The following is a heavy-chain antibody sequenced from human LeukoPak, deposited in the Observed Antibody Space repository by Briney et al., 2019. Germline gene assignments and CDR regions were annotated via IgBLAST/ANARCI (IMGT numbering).Heavy chain of an antibody. V-gene: IGHV3-33*06. CDR1: GFTFSSYA. CDR3: AKDLRSGSIAAPFDY. J-gene: IGHJ4*02. Sequence: GGSLRLSCAASGFTFSSYAMHWVRQAPGKGLEWVAVIWYDGSNKYYADSVKGRFTISRDNSKNTLYLQMNSLRAEDTAVYYCAKDLRSGSIAAPFDYWGQGTLVTVS. D-gene: IGHD6-6*01. CDR2: IWYDGSNK.